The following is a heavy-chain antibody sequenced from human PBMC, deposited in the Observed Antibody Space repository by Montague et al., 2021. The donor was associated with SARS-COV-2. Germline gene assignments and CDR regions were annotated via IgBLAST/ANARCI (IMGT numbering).Heavy chain of an antibody. CDR1: GASVRTYY. CDR3: ARDGADYSFAYYHEMDV. D-gene: IGHD5-12*01. Sequence: SETLSLTCTVSGASVRTYYWSWIRQSAGKKLEWMGRIYTSGSTYYNPSFKSRVTMSLDTSKNLFSLNLSSMTAADTAVYYCARDGADYSFAYYHEMDVWGQGIAATVSS. J-gene: IGHJ6*02. V-gene: IGHV4-4*07. CDR2: IYTSGST.